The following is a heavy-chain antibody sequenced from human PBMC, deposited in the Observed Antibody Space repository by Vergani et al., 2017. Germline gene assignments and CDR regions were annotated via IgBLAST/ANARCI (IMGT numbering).Heavy chain of an antibody. CDR1: GYSFTSYW. J-gene: IGHJ6*02. CDR3: ARHGSYGYSDYEYSYYYGMDV. V-gene: IGHV5-51*01. Sequence: EVQLVQAGAEVKKPGESLKISCKGSGYSFTSYWIGWVRQMPGKGLEWMWIIYPGDSDTRYSTSFQGQVTNSADKSISTAYLQGSSLKASDTAMYYCARHGSYGYSDYEYSYYYGMDVWGQGTTVTVSS. D-gene: IGHD5-12*01. CDR2: IYPGDSDT.